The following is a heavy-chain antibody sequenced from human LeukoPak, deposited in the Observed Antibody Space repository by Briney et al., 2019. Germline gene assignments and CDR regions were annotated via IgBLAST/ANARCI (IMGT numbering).Heavy chain of an antibody. Sequence: GGSLRLSCAASGFTFSSYWMHWVRQAPGRGLVWVSGTYFDGSSTRYADSVKGRFTISRDNAKNTLYLQMNSLRAEDTAVYYCARETPVAGAYYFDYWGQGALVTVSS. CDR1: GFTFSSYW. V-gene: IGHV3-74*01. CDR3: ARETPVAGAYYFDY. D-gene: IGHD6-19*01. CDR2: TYFDGSST. J-gene: IGHJ4*02.